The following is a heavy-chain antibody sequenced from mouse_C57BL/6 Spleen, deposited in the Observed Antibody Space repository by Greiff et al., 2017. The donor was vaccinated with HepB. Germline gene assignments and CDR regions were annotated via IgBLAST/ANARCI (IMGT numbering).Heavy chain of an antibody. V-gene: IGHV1-26*01. D-gene: IGHD4-1*01. CDR2: INPNNGGT. J-gene: IGHJ1*03. Sequence: VQLQQSGPELVKPGASVKISCKASGYTFTDYYMNWVKQSHGKSLEWIGDINPNNGGTSYNQKFKGKATLTVDKSSSTAYMELRSLTSEDSAVYYCARRTLGRGYFDVWGTGTTVTVSS. CDR1: GYTFTDYY. CDR3: ARRTLGRGYFDV.